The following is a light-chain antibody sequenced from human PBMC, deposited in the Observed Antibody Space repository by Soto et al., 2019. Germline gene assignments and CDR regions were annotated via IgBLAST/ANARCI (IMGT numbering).Light chain of an antibody. CDR2: GAV. V-gene: IGKV3-15*01. J-gene: IGKJ2*01. CDR3: QQYGSSRT. Sequence: DIVLTQTPATLSVSPGERVTLSCRASQSVSSNLAWYQQKPGQAPRLLIYGAVSRATGVPARFSGSGFETEFSLTISRLEPEDFAVYYCQQYGSSRTFGQGTKLEIK. CDR1: QSVSSN.